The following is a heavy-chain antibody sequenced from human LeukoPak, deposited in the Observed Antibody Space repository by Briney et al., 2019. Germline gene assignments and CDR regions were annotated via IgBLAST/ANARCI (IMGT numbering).Heavy chain of an antibody. CDR3: AKVRAPGFGLINAFDI. CDR2: INWNGGST. V-gene: IGHV3-20*04. CDR1: GFTFDDYG. D-gene: IGHD3-10*01. J-gene: IGHJ3*02. Sequence: GGSLRLSCAASGFTFDDYGMSWVRQAPGKGLEWVSGINWNGGSTGYADSVKGRFTISRDNAKNSLYLQMNSLRAEDTALYYCAKVRAPGFGLINAFDIWGQGTMVTVSS.